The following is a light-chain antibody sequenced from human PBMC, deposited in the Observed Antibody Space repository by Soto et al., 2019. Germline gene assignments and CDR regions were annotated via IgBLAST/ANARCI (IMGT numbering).Light chain of an antibody. J-gene: IGKJ1*01. V-gene: IGKV1-5*03. Sequence: DIQMTQSPSTLSASVGDRVTITCRASQSISVGLAWCQQKAGKAPNLLIYKASRLESGVPSRFSGSGSETEFTLTISGLQPGDSATYYCQQYNSYSPTFGQGTKVDIK. CDR2: KAS. CDR1: QSISVG. CDR3: QQYNSYSPT.